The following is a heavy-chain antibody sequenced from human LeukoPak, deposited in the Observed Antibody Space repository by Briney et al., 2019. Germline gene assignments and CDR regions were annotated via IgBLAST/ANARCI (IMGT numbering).Heavy chain of an antibody. D-gene: IGHD3-9*01. V-gene: IGHV1-2*02. CDR2: INPNSGGT. Sequence: ASVKVSCKASGYTFTGYYMHWVRQAPGQGLEWMGWINPNSGGTNYAQKFQGRVTMTRDTSISTAYMELSRLRSDDTAVYYCARAGPYDILTGYQYYYYYYMDVWGKGTTVTVSS. J-gene: IGHJ6*03. CDR3: ARAGPYDILTGYQYYYYYYMDV. CDR1: GYTFTGYY.